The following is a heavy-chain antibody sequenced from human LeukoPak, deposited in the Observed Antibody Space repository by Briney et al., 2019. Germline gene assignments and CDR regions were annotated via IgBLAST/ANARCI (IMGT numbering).Heavy chain of an antibody. CDR3: ATSPGLGYSSSLTGVDY. D-gene: IGHD6-6*01. CDR2: IYSGDSGGSR. Sequence: GGSLRLSCAASGFTVSSNYMSWVRQAPGKGLEWVSVIYSGDSGGSRYYADSVKGRFTISRDNSKNTLYLQMNSLRDEDTAVYYCATSPGLGYSSSLTGVDYWGQGTLVTVSS. V-gene: IGHV3-53*01. CDR1: GFTVSSNY. J-gene: IGHJ4*02.